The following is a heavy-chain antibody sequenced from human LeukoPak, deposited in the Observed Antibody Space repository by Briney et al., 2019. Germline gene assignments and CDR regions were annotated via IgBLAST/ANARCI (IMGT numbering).Heavy chain of an antibody. V-gene: IGHV4-30-2*01. Sequence: SETLSLTCSVSGGSISSGGYYWSWIRQPPGKGLEWIGYIYHSGSTYYNPSLKSRVTISVDRSKNQFSLKLSSVTAADTAVYYCARGDWNYYFDYWGQGTLVTVSS. D-gene: IGHD1-7*01. CDR1: GGSISSGGYY. J-gene: IGHJ4*02. CDR2: IYHSGST. CDR3: ARGDWNYYFDY.